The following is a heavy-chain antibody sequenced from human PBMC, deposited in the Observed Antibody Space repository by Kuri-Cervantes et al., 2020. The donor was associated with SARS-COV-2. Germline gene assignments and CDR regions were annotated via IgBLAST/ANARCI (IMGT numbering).Heavy chain of an antibody. V-gene: IGHV3-30-3*01. Sequence: GGSLRLSCAASGFTVSSNYMSWVRQAPGKGLEWVAVISYDGSNKYYADSVKGRFTISRDNSKNTLYLQMNSLRAEDTAVYYCARENLEWFDAFDIWGQGTMVTVSS. CDR3: ARENLEWFDAFDI. D-gene: IGHD3-3*01. CDR2: ISYDGSNK. CDR1: GFTVSSNY. J-gene: IGHJ3*02.